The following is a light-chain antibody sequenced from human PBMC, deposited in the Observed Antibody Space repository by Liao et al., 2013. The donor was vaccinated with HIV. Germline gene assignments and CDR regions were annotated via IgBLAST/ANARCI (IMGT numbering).Light chain of an antibody. V-gene: IGLV3-1*01. Sequence: SYELTQPPSVSVSPGQTASITCSGDKVGDKYACWYQQKPGQSPVLVIYQDSKRPSGIPERFSGSNSGNTATLTISRVEAGDEADYYCQVWDSTSDHRVFGGGTKLTVV. CDR2: QDS. J-gene: IGLJ3*02. CDR3: QVWDSTSDHRV. CDR1: KVGDKY.